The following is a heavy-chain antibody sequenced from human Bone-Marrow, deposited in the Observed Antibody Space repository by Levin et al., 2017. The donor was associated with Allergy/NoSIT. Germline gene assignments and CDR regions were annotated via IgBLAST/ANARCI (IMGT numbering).Heavy chain of an antibody. CDR3: ARGRSGSYPY. Sequence: SETLSLTCAVYGGSFSGYYWSWIRQPPGKGLEWIGEINHSGSTNYNPSLKSRVTISVDTSKNQFSLKLSSVTAADTAVYYCARGRSGSYPYWGQGTLVTVSS. CDR2: INHSGST. CDR1: GGSFSGYY. D-gene: IGHD1-26*01. J-gene: IGHJ4*02. V-gene: IGHV4-34*01.